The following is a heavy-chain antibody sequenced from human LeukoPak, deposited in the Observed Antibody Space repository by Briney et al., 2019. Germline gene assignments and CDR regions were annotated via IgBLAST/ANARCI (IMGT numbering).Heavy chain of an antibody. V-gene: IGHV3-30*18. CDR2: ISYDGSNK. Sequence: PGRSLRLSCAASGFTFSSCGMHWVRQAPGKGLEGVAVISYDGSNKYYADSVKGRFTISRDNSKNTLYLQMNSLSAEDTAVYYCAKDGIPYGSGSRAYNWFDSWGQGTLVTVSS. J-gene: IGHJ5*01. D-gene: IGHD3-10*01. CDR1: GFTFSSCG. CDR3: AKDGIPYGSGSRAYNWFDS.